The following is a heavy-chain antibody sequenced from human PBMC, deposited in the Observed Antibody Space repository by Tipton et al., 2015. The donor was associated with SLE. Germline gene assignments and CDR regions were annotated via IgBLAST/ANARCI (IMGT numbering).Heavy chain of an antibody. CDR2: LYYSGNT. CDR1: GDSIRSSRHF. V-gene: IGHV4-39*07. Sequence: TLSLTCTVSGDSIRSSRHFWGWIRQPPGKGLEWIGVLYYSGNTYYNPSLKSPVTLSIDTSKNQFSLKMRSVTAADTAAYFCARGYCSDGVCYGFGFFDYWGQGNLVTVSS. D-gene: IGHD2-8*01. CDR3: ARGYCSDGVCYGFGFFDY. J-gene: IGHJ4*02.